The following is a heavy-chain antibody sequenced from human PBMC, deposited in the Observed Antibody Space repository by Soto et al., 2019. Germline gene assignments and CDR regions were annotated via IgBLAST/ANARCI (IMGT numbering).Heavy chain of an antibody. CDR1: AASISSSSDY. CDR3: ARHGPSAPRGFFDA. CDR2: IYHTGTT. V-gene: IGHV4-39*01. D-gene: IGHD3-10*01. Sequence: QVQLQESGPGLVKPSETLPLSCSVSAASISSSSDYWAWIRHSPGRGLEWIGSIYHTGTTYSSPSLKSRVTLSVDPSKNYFSLKLNSVTASDTAVYFCARHGPSAPRGFFDAWGQGILVTVSS. J-gene: IGHJ5*02.